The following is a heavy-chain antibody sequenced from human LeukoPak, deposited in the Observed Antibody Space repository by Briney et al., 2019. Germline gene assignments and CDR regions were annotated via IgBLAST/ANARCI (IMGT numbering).Heavy chain of an antibody. V-gene: IGHV3-30*18. CDR1: GFTFSSYE. Sequence: GGSLRLSCSASGFTFSSYEMNWVRQAPGKGLEWVAVISYDGSNKYYADSVKGRFTISRDNSKNTLYLQMNSLRAEDTAVYYCAKGVDTAMGDAFDIWGQGTMVTVSS. J-gene: IGHJ3*02. CDR2: ISYDGSNK. CDR3: AKGVDTAMGDAFDI. D-gene: IGHD5-18*01.